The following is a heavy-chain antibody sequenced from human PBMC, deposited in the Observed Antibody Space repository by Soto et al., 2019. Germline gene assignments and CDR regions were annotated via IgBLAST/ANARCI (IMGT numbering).Heavy chain of an antibody. V-gene: IGHV2-70*01. Sequence: SGPTLVNPTQTLTLTCTFSGFSLSTSGMCVSWIRQPPGKALEWLALIDWGDDKYYSTSLKTRLTISKDTSKNQVVLTMTNMDPVDTATYYCARYMFDSSGSPSPDYWGQGTLVTVSS. CDR2: IDWGDDK. J-gene: IGHJ4*02. CDR3: ARYMFDSSGSPSPDY. CDR1: GFSLSTSGMC. D-gene: IGHD3-22*01.